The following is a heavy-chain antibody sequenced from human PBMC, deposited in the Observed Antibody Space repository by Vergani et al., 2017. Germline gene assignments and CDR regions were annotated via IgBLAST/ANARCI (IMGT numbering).Heavy chain of an antibody. Sequence: QVQLVQSGAEVKKPGSSVKVSCKASGGTFSSYAISWVRQAPGQGLEWMGRIIPIFGTANYAQKFQGRGTITADESTGTAYMELSSLRSEDTAVYYCARAGVCGGDCYSDFDYWGQGTLVTVSS. CDR1: GGTFSSYA. V-gene: IGHV1-69*15. D-gene: IGHD2-21*02. CDR3: ARAGVCGGDCYSDFDY. J-gene: IGHJ4*02. CDR2: IIPIFGTA.